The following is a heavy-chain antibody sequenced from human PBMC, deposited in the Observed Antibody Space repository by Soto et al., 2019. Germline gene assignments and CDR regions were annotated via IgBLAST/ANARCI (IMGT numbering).Heavy chain of an antibody. V-gene: IGHV1-69*13. D-gene: IGHD6-19*01. CDR2: MIPIFGTG. Sequence: SVKVSCKASGGTFSSYAISWVRQAPGQGLDWMGGMIPIFGTGNDAQKFQGSVTITADESTRTANLELSSLKPADTAVYYRAGDRGRFNWFDPWGQGTLVTVSS. CDR1: GGTFSSYA. CDR3: AGDRGRFNWFDP. J-gene: IGHJ5*02.